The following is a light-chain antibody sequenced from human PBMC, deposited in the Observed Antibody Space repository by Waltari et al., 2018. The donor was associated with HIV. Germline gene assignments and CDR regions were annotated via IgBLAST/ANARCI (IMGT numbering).Light chain of an antibody. Sequence: SALTQPASVPGSPGQSLTIPCTGTACDVVGYITVSCYQLHPGKAPNLMIYAVSNRPSGVSNRFSVSKSDNTASLTISGLQAEDEADYYCSSYTSTSTVYVFGTGTEITVL. V-gene: IGLV2-14*03. J-gene: IGLJ1*01. CDR1: ACDVVGYIT. CDR3: SSYTSTSTVYV. CDR2: AVS.